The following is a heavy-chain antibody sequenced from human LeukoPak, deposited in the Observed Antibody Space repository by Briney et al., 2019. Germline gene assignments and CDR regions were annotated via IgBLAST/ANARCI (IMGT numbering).Heavy chain of an antibody. CDR2: MNPNSGNT. V-gene: IGHV1-8*03. CDR1: GGTFSSYD. J-gene: IGHJ4*02. CDR3: ARGHTKRRFLEWLGDLFDY. Sequence: PEASVKVSCKASGGTFSSYDINWVRQATGQGLEWMGWMNPNSGNTGYAQKFQGRVTITRNTSISTAYMELSSLRSEDTAVYYCARGHTKRRFLEWLGDLFDYWGQGTLVTVSS. D-gene: IGHD3-3*01.